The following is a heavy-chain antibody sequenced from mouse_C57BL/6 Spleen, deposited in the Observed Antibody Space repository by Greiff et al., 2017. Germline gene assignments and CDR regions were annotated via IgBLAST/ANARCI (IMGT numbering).Heavy chain of an antibody. CDR2: INPSSGYT. CDR3: TRNGTTDYAMDY. Sequence: VKLMEPGAELAKPEASVKLSCKASGYTFTSYWMHWVKQRPGQGLEWIGIINPSSGYTKYNQKFKDQATLTADKSSSTAYMQRSMLTYEDSAVYYCTRNGTTDYAMDYWGQGTSVTVSS. J-gene: IGHJ4*01. V-gene: IGHV1-7*01. D-gene: IGHD4-1*01. CDR1: GYTFTSYW.